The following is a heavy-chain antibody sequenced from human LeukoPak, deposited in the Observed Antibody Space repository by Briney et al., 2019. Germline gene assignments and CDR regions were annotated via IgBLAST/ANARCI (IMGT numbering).Heavy chain of an antibody. CDR2: IKSKSDGGTI. D-gene: IGHD2-15*01. Sequence: PGGSLRLSCVGSGFTFSDAWMSWVRQAPGKGLEWVGRIKSKSDGGTIDYAAPVKGRFTISRDDSRNTLYLQMNSLKTEDTAVYYCTTRRQDGWWGQGTMVTVS. J-gene: IGHJ4*02. CDR3: TTRRQDGW. CDR1: GFTFSDAW. V-gene: IGHV3-15*01.